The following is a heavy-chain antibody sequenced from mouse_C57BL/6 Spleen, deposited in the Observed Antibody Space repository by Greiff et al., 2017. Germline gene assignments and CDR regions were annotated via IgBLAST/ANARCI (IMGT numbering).Heavy chain of an antibody. Sequence: VHLQESGAELAKPGASVKLSCKASGYTFTSYWMHWVKQRPGQGLEWIGYINPSSGYTKYNQKFKDKATLTADKSSSTAYMQLSSLTYEDSAVYYCERGALFGAVVATNYFDYWGQGTTLTVSS. J-gene: IGHJ2*01. CDR2: INPSSGYT. D-gene: IGHD1-1*01. CDR3: ERGALFGAVVATNYFDY. CDR1: GYTFTSYW. V-gene: IGHV1-7*01.